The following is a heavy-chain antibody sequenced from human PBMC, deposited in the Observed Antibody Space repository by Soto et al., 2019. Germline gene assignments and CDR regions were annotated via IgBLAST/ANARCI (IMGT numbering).Heavy chain of an antibody. CDR1: GGTFSSYA. CDR2: IIPIFGTA. D-gene: IGHD1-26*01. Sequence: QVQLVQSGAEVKKPGSSVKVSCKASGGTFSSYAISWVRQAPGQGLEWMGGIIPIFGTANYAQKFQGRVTITADKSTSTAYMELSSLRSEDTAVYYCARVGASGSYSDWIDYWRQGSLVTVSS. CDR3: ARVGASGSYSDWIDY. V-gene: IGHV1-69*06. J-gene: IGHJ4*02.